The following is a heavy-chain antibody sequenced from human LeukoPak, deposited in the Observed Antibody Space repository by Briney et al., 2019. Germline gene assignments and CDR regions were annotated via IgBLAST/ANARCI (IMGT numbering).Heavy chain of an antibody. Sequence: GGSLRLSCAASKFTFSSYAMSWVRQAPGGGLEWVSSISGDGARTYYTNSVKGRFTIFRDNPKNTLFLQVNSLRVEDTAVYYCAKGGLTTPLHYWGQGTLVTVSS. J-gene: IGHJ4*02. CDR1: KFTFSSYA. D-gene: IGHD1-14*01. CDR2: ISGDGART. V-gene: IGHV3-23*01. CDR3: AKGGLTTPLHY.